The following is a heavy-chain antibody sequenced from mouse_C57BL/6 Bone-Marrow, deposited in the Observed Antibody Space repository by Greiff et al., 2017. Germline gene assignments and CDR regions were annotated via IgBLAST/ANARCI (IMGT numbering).Heavy chain of an antibody. D-gene: IGHD1-1*01. J-gene: IGHJ4*01. CDR3: ARCLYYYGSSPLLDAMDY. Sequence: VQLQQSGAELMKPGASVKLSCKATGYTFTGYWIEWVKQRPGHGLEWIGEILPGSGSTNDNEKFKGKATFTADTSSNTAYMQLSSLTTEDSAIYYCARCLYYYGSSPLLDAMDYWGQGTSVTVSS. CDR2: ILPGSGST. CDR1: GYTFTGYW. V-gene: IGHV1-9*01.